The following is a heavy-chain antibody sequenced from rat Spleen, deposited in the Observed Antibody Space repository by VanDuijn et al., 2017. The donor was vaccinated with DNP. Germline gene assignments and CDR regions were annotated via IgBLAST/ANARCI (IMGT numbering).Heavy chain of an antibody. Sequence: QVQLKESGPGLVQPSQTLSLTCTVSGFSLTSYNVHWVRQPTGKGLEWMGIIWTGGSTDYNSALKSRLSISRDTSKSQVFLKMNSLQTEDIATYYCARGATGIDYWGQGVMVTVSS. V-gene: IGHV2-30*01. CDR3: ARGATGIDY. CDR2: IWTGGST. CDR1: GFSLTSYN. J-gene: IGHJ2*01. D-gene: IGHD1-9*01.